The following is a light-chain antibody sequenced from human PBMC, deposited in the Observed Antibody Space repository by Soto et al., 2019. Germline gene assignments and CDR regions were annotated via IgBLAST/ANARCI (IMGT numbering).Light chain of an antibody. J-gene: IGKJ2*01. Sequence: EIVMTQSPATLSVSPGERATLSCRASQSVSGNLAWYQQKPGQAPRLLIYSASTGAIGIPARFSGSGSGSDFTLTISSLQSEDFALYYCQQYGSSPMYTFGQGTKLEIK. CDR3: QQYGSSPMYT. V-gene: IGKV3-15*01. CDR1: QSVSGN. CDR2: SAS.